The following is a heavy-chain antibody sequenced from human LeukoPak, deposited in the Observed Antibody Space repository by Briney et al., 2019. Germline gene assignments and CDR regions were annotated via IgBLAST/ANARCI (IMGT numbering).Heavy chain of an antibody. J-gene: IGHJ5*02. D-gene: IGHD3-22*01. Sequence: ASVTVSFKASGYTFTSYGISWVRQAPGQGLEGMGWISAYNDNTKYAQKLQGRVTMTTDTSTSTAYMELRSLRSDDTAVYYCARWGGYYDTSGPPIFDPWGQGTLVTVSS. V-gene: IGHV1-18*01. CDR1: GYTFTSYG. CDR2: ISAYNDNT. CDR3: ARWGGYYDTSGPPIFDP.